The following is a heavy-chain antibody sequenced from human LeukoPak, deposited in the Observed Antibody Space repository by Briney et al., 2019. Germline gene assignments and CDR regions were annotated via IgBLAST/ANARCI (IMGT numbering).Heavy chain of an antibody. V-gene: IGHV4-39*07. Sequence: PSETLSLTCTVSGASISNSSNFWGWIRQPPGKGLEWLGSIHSSGSTFYNPSLKSRVTISVDTSRKQFSLKLSSVTAADTAVYYCASTNYGLGIIYYFDYWGQGTLVTVSS. CDR3: ASTNYGLGIIYYFDY. CDR1: GASISNSSNF. CDR2: IHSSGST. J-gene: IGHJ4*02. D-gene: IGHD1-7*01.